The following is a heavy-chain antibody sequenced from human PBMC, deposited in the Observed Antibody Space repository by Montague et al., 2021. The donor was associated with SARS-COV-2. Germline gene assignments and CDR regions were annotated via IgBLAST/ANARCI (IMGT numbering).Heavy chain of an antibody. V-gene: IGHV3-23*03. D-gene: IGHD6-19*01. CDR3: AKDPVPVAGRYFDY. Sequence: SLRLSCAASGFTFNHYAMNWVRQAPGKGLEWVSVIASGGRSTFYXXSLKGRFTISRDNSKDTLYLQMYGLRPEDTAIYYCAKDPVPVAGRYFDYWGQGTLVTVSS. CDR2: IASGGRST. CDR1: GFTFNHYA. J-gene: IGHJ4*02.